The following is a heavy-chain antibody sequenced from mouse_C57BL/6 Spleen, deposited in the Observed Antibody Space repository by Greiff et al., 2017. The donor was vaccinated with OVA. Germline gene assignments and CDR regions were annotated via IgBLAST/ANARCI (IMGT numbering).Heavy chain of an antibody. CDR2: ISDGGSYT. CDR3: ARGPGTGFAY. CDR1: GFTFSSYA. D-gene: IGHD3-3*01. J-gene: IGHJ3*01. Sequence: EVKLVESGGGLVKPGGSLKLSCAASGFTFSSYAMSWVRQTPEKRLEWVATISDGGSYTYYPDNVKGRFTISRDNAKNNLYLQMSHLKSEDTAMYYCARGPGTGFAYWGQVTLVTVSA. V-gene: IGHV5-4*03.